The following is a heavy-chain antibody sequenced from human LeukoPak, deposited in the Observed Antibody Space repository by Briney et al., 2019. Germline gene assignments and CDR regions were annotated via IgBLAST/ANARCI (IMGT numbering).Heavy chain of an antibody. V-gene: IGHV4-39*01. CDR3: ARGRDGYNFLNRGEYYYFDY. CDR2: IYYTGTT. J-gene: IGHJ4*02. CDR1: TGSISSSGYY. D-gene: IGHD5-24*01. Sequence: PSETLSLTCAISTGSISSSGYYWGWIRQPPGKGLEWIGHIYYTGTTYYNPSLKSRVNISVDTSKDQFTLRLNSVTAADTAVYYCARGRDGYNFLNRGEYYYFDYWGQGTLVTVSS.